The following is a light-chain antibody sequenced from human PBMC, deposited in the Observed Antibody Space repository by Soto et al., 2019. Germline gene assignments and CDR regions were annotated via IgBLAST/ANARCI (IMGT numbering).Light chain of an antibody. CDR3: QSYDRSRSGWV. J-gene: IGLJ3*02. Sequence: QYVLTQPPSVSGAPGQRVTIFCTGSSSNIGADYDVHWYQQLPGTAPKLLIYGNSNRPSGVPDRFSGSKSGTSASLAITGLQAEDETDYYCQSYDRSRSGWVFVGGTKLTVL. CDR1: SSNIGADYD. CDR2: GNS. V-gene: IGLV1-40*01.